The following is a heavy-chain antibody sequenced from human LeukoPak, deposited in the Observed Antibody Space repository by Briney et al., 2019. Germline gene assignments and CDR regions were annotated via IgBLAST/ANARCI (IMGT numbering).Heavy chain of an antibody. CDR1: GYTFTSYY. Sequence: ASVKVSCKASGYTFTSYYMHWVRQAPGQGLEWMGIINPSGGSTSYAQKFQGRVTMTRDTSTSTVYMELSSLRSEDTAVYYCARAYSGSYQDMSPHYYYGMDVWGQGTTVTVSS. CDR2: INPSGGST. D-gene: IGHD1-26*01. J-gene: IGHJ6*02. V-gene: IGHV1-46*01. CDR3: ARAYSGSYQDMSPHYYYGMDV.